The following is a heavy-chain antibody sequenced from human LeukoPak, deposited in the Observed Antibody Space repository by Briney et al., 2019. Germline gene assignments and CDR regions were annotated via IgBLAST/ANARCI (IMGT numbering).Heavy chain of an antibody. CDR2: IYYSGST. CDR3: AREEWLSSFHI. D-gene: IGHD6-19*01. Sequence: SETLSLTCTVSGGSIGTYYWSWIRQPPGKGLEWIGNIYYSGSTNYNPSLKSRVTISADTSKNRFSLKLSSVTAADTAVYYCAREEWLSSFHIWGQGTMVTVSS. V-gene: IGHV4-59*01. CDR1: GGSIGTYY. J-gene: IGHJ3*02.